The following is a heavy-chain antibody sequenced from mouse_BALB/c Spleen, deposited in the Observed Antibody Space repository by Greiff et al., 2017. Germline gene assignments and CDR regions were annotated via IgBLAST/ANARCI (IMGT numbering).Heavy chain of an antibody. Sequence: VQLQQSGAELVRPGTSVKVSCKASGYAFTNYLIEWVKQRPGQGLEWIGVINPGSGGTNYNEKFKGKATLTADTSSSTAYMQLSSLTSDDSAGYVYARGGDYDGAYWGQGTLVTVSA. D-gene: IGHD2-4*01. CDR1: GYAFTNYL. CDR2: INPGSGGT. J-gene: IGHJ3*01. V-gene: IGHV1-54*01. CDR3: ARGGDYDGAY.